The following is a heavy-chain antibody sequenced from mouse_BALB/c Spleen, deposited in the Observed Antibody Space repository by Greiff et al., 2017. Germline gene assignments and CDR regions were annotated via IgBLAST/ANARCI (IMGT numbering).Heavy chain of an antibody. V-gene: IGHV1-67*01. CDR3: ARSITTVVVDAMDY. Sequence: LQESGPELVRPGVSVKISCKGSGYTFTDYAMHWVKQSHAKSLEWIGVISTYYGNTNYNQKFKGKATMTVDKSSSTAYMELARLTSEDSAIYYCARSITTVVVDAMDYWGQGTSVTVSS. J-gene: IGHJ4*01. D-gene: IGHD1-1*01. CDR1: GYTFTDYA. CDR2: ISTYYGNT.